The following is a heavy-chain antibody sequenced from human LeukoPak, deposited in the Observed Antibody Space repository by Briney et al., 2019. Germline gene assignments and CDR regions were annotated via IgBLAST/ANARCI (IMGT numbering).Heavy chain of an antibody. J-gene: IGHJ4*02. CDR1: GGSISSSNW. CDR2: VYHSGST. Sequence: KPSETLSLTCAVSGGSISSSNWWSWVRQPPGKGLEWIGEVYHSGSTNYNPSLKSRVTISVDKSKNQFSLSLDSVTAADTAVYYCARGLASGYPPIPFDYWGQGTLVTVSS. D-gene: IGHD3-3*01. V-gene: IGHV4-4*02. CDR3: ARGLASGYPPIPFDY.